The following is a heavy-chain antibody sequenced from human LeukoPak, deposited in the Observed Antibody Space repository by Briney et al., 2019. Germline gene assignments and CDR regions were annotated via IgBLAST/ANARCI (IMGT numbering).Heavy chain of an antibody. J-gene: IGHJ4*02. CDR3: AKDPRRHYDILTGYQRAPPDWHDY. CDR1: GFTISSYTFGSDT. CDR2: IDSTSRYI. D-gene: IGHD3-9*01. V-gene: IGHV3-21*04. Sequence: GGSLRLSCAASGFTISSYTFGSDTVNWVRQAPGKGLQWLASIDSTSRYIYNTDAVKGGFTISKDNANSSLYLQMNSLRAEDTAVYYCAKDPRRHYDILTGYQRAPPDWHDYWGQGTLVTVSS.